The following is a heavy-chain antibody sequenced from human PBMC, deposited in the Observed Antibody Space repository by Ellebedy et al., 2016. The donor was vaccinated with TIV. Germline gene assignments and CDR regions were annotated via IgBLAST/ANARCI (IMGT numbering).Heavy chain of an antibody. CDR3: ARSGGYHFKAYFDY. CDR1: GFKFNFYA. V-gene: IGHV3-33*01. Sequence: GESLKISCAASGFKFNFYAMHWVRQAPGKGLEWVAALWYDGSNDNYADSVKGRFTISRDKSLHLQMNSLRADDTAVYYCARSGGYHFKAYFDYWGPGTLVTVSS. CDR2: LWYDGSND. J-gene: IGHJ4*02. D-gene: IGHD5-12*01.